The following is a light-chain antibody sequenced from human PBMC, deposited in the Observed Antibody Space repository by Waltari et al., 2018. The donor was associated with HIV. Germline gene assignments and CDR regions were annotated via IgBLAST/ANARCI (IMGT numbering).Light chain of an antibody. V-gene: IGLV1-40*01. CDR1: SSNIGAGYD. Sequence: QSVLTQPPSVSGAPGQRVTISCTGRSSNIGAGYDVHWYQQLPGTAPKLLIFGNNNRPSGVPDRFSGSKSGTSASLDITGLQAEDEADYYCQSYDSSLSGWVFGGGTKLTVL. J-gene: IGLJ3*02. CDR3: QSYDSSLSGWV. CDR2: GNN.